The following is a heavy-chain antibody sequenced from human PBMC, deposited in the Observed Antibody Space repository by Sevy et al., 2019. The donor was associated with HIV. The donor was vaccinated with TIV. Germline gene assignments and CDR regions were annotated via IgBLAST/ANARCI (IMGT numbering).Heavy chain of an antibody. V-gene: IGHV5-51*01. Sequence: GESLKISCKGSGYSFTSHWLGWVRHMPGKGLEWMGIIYPDHSDTKYSPSFQGQVTFSADKSISTAYLQWSSLKASDTAMYYCATSRSGYFDSTGYYIDWGQGTLVTVSS. CDR2: IYPDHSDT. CDR1: GYSFTSHW. CDR3: ATSRSGYFDSTGYYID. D-gene: IGHD3-22*01. J-gene: IGHJ4*02.